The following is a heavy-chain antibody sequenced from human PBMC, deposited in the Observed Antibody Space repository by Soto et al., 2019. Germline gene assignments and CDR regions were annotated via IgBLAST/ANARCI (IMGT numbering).Heavy chain of an antibody. CDR2: LHSGGDT. D-gene: IGHD3-10*01. J-gene: IGHJ6*02. CDR1: GIPVSSNY. Sequence: EVQLVESGGGLVQPGGSLRLSCVASGIPVSSNYMTWVRQAPGKGLEWVSVLHSGGDTYYADSVKGRFTISRHDSTNTVFFQMNSLLAEDTAVYYCARDGPYYYASRMDVWGQGTTVTVS. CDR3: ARDGPYYYASRMDV. V-gene: IGHV3-53*04.